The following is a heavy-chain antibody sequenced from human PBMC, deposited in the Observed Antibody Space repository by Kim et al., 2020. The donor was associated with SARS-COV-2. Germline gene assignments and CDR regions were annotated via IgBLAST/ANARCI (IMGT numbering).Heavy chain of an antibody. J-gene: IGHJ3*02. Sequence: SETLSLTCTVSGYSISSGYYWGWIRQPPGKGLEWIGSIYHSGSTYYNPSLKSRVTISVDTSKNQFSLKLSSVTAADTAVYYCARLSIGAFDIWGQGTMVTVSS. CDR1: GYSISSGYY. D-gene: IGHD6-6*01. V-gene: IGHV4-38-2*02. CDR3: ARLSIGAFDI. CDR2: IYHSGST.